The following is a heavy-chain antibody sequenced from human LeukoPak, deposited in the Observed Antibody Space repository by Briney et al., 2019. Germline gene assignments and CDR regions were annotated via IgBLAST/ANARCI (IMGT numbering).Heavy chain of an antibody. V-gene: IGHV1-2*02. CDR2: INPNTGDT. CDR3: ARPLYGSGSYYGY. D-gene: IGHD3-10*01. Sequence: ASVKVSCKASGYTLTAYYMNWVRQAPGQGLEWMGWINPNTGDTDYAQNFQGRVTMTRDKSISTAYLQWSSLKASDTAMYYCARPLYGSGSYYGYWGQGTLVTVSS. J-gene: IGHJ4*02. CDR1: GYTLTAYY.